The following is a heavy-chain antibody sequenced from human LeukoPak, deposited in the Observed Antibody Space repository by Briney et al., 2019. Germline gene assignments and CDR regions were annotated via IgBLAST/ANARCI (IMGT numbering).Heavy chain of an antibody. V-gene: IGHV3-21*01. J-gene: IGHJ4*02. D-gene: IGHD3-22*01. CDR2: IISISSHI. CDR1: GFTFSSYS. CDR3: VRLRRNSDTSGFYYYYDF. Sequence: GGSLRPSCAASGFTFSSYSMNWVRQAPGKGLEWVASIISISSHIYYADSVKGRFTISRDNAKNSLYLQMNSLRAEDTAVYYCVRLRRNSDTSGFYYYYDFWGQGTLVTVSS.